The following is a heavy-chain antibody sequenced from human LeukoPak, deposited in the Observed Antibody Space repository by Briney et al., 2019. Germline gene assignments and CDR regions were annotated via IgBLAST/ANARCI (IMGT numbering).Heavy chain of an antibody. D-gene: IGHD3-10*01. CDR1: SYTFTSDG. J-gene: IGHJ6*02. Sequence: ASVKVSCKASSYTFTSDGISWVRQAPGQGLEWMGWISAYNGNTNYAQKLQGRVTMTTDTSTSTAYMELRSLRSDDTAVYYCARGGYYYGSGSYYFSYYGMDVWGQGTTVTVSS. CDR2: ISAYNGNT. V-gene: IGHV1-18*01. CDR3: ARGGYYYGSGSYYFSYYGMDV.